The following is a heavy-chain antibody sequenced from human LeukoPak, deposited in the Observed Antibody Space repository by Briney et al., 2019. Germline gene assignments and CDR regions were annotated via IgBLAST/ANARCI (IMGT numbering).Heavy chain of an antibody. Sequence: ASVKISCKASGYTFTAYYIHWVRQAPGQGLEWMGWIDTNTGATKYAQKFQGRVTITRDTSTGTAYMELSSLISGDTALYYCASESFCAGGSCNVQRVASWGPGTLVTVSS. CDR3: ASESFCAGGSCNVQRVAS. D-gene: IGHD2-8*02. V-gene: IGHV1-2*02. CDR2: IDTNTGAT. J-gene: IGHJ4*02. CDR1: GYTFTAYY.